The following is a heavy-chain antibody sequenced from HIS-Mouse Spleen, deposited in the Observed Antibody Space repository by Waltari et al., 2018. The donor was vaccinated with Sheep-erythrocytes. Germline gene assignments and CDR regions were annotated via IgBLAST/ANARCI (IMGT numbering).Heavy chain of an antibody. Sequence: EVQLVESGGGLVQPGRSLRLSCAASGFTFDDYALHWVRQAPGKGLWWGSGISWNSVSIGYADSGKGRFTISRDNAKNSLYLQMNSLRAEDTALYYCAKDGPSYYDFWSGFDYWGQGTLVTVSS. CDR2: ISWNSVSI. J-gene: IGHJ4*02. D-gene: IGHD3-3*01. CDR1: GFTFDDYA. CDR3: AKDGPSYYDFWSGFDY. V-gene: IGHV3-9*01.